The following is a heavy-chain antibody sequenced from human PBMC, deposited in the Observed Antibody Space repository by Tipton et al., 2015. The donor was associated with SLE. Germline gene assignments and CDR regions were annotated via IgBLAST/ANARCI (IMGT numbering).Heavy chain of an antibody. CDR2: VYASGRT. J-gene: IGHJ3*02. CDR1: GDSITRHY. V-gene: IGHV4-4*08. Sequence: TLSLTCTVSGDSITRHYWTWVRQPPGRGLEWIGCVYASGRTNYNPSLKSRVTISLDTSKNQFSLNLSSVTAADTALYFCARDSVGITRGDAFDIWGQGTMVTVSS. CDR3: ARDSVGITRGDAFDI. D-gene: IGHD1-26*01.